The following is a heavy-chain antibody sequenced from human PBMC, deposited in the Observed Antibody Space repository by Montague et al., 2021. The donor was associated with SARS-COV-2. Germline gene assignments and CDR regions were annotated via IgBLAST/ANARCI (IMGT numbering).Heavy chain of an antibody. D-gene: IGHD6-19*01. CDR3: ARETCTSGWCHQFDY. CDR2: NYYSGTT. CDR1: GGSISSSNYY. V-gene: IGHV4-39*01. J-gene: IGHJ4*02. Sequence: SETLSLTCTVSGGSISSSNYYWGWIRQPPGKGLEWIGSNYYSGTTYYNPSLQSRVTISVDTSKKQFSLRLSSVTAADTAVYYCARETCTSGWCHQFDYWGQGTLVTVSS.